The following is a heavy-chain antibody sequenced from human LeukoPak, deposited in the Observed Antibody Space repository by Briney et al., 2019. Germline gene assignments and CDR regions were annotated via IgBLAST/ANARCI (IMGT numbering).Heavy chain of an antibody. CDR2: ISSSGSTI. Sequence: GGSLRLSCAASGFTFSSYEMNWVRQAPGKGLEWVSYISSSGSTIYYADSVKGRFTISRDNAKNSLYLQMNSLRAEDTAVCYCARENTXGIENWGQGTLVTVSS. CDR3: ARENTXGIEN. CDR1: GFTFSSYE. V-gene: IGHV3-48*03. D-gene: IGHD1-14*01. J-gene: IGHJ4*02.